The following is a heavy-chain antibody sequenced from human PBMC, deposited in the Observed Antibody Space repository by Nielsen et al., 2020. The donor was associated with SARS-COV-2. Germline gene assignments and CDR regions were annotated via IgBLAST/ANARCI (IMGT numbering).Heavy chain of an antibody. V-gene: IGHV3-11*05. CDR2: ISSSSSYT. CDR1: GFTFSSYA. J-gene: IGHJ6*02. CDR3: ARANGRRGMDV. Sequence: GESLKISCAASGFTFSSYALSWVRQAPGKGLKWVSYISSSSSYTNYADSVKGRFTISRDNAKNSLYLQMNSLRAEDTAVYYCARANGRRGMDVWGQGTTVTVSS. D-gene: IGHD1-1*01.